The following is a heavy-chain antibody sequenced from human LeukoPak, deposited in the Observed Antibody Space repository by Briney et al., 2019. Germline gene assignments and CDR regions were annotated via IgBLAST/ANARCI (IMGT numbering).Heavy chain of an antibody. CDR2: INHSGST. Sequence: SETLPLTCAVYGGSFSGYYWSWIRQPPGKVLELIGEINHSGSTNYNPSLKSRVTISVDTPKNLFALKLTSVPAPDTAVYYCARGLRYYGAGSYAWFDPWGQGTLVTVSS. J-gene: IGHJ5*02. CDR1: GGSFSGYY. V-gene: IGHV4-34*01. CDR3: ARGLRYYGAGSYAWFDP. D-gene: IGHD3-10*01.